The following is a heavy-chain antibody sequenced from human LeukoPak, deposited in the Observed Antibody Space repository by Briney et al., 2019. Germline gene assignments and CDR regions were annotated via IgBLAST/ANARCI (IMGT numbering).Heavy chain of an antibody. CDR2: IIPIFGTA. Sequence: SVKVSCKASGGTFSSYAISWVRQAPGQGLEWMGGIIPIFGTANYAQKIHGRVTITADESTSTAYMELSSLRSEDTAVYYCAREEPPPLYYYGMDVWGQGTTVTVSS. CDR3: AREEPPPLYYYGMDV. D-gene: IGHD1-14*01. J-gene: IGHJ6*02. CDR1: GGTFSSYA. V-gene: IGHV1-69*13.